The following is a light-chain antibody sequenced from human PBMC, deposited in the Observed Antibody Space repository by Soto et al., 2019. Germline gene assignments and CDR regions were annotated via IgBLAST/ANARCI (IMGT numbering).Light chain of an antibody. V-gene: IGKV1D-16*01. CDR1: QGIRSW. CDR3: QQYNSYST. J-gene: IGKJ4*01. Sequence: DIQMTQSPSSVSASVGDRVTITCRASQGIRSWLAWYQQKPGKAPKLLIYAASTLQSGVPSRFSGSRSGTEFTLTISSLQPHDFAPYYCQQYNSYSTFGGGTKVDIK. CDR2: AAS.